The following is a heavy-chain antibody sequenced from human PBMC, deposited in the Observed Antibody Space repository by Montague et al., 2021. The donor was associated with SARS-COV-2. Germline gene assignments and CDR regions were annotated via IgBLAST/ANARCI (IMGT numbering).Heavy chain of an antibody. V-gene: IGHV4-39*02. CDR2: LSSSGST. J-gene: IGHJ4*02. CDR3: ARPGSVSGWFYFDD. CDR1: GESIDRDTYY. Sequence: SETLSLTCIVSGESIDRDTYYWGWIRQSPGKGLEWIGSLSSSGSTYYXXXLRSRVTISMDTSKNHFSPKVNSVTATDTAVYFCARPGSVSGWFYFDDWGQGTLVSVSS. D-gene: IGHD6-19*01.